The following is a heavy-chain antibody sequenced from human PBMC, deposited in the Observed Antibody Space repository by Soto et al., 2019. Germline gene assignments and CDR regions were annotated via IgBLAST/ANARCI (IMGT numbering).Heavy chain of an antibody. J-gene: IGHJ4*02. D-gene: IGHD1-26*01. CDR2: IYYSGST. V-gene: IGHV4-59*08. Sequence: PSETLSLTCTVSGGTLSSWYWNCIRQPPGKGLEWIGYIYYSGSTNCNPSLKSRVTISVDTSKNQFSLKLSSVTAADTAVYYCARRYGSAIDYWGQGTLVTVSS. CDR3: ARRYGSAIDY. CDR1: GGTLSSWY.